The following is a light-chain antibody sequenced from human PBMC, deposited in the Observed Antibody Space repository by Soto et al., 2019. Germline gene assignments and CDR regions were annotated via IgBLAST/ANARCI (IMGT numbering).Light chain of an antibody. Sequence: EIVLAQSPGTLSLSPGERATLSCRASQSVSSNLLAWYQEKPGQAPRLLIYGASTRATGIPDRFSGSGSGTDFTLAISTLEPEEFAVYYCRQYGRSLASAIGGGTKVEI. CDR1: QSVSSNL. J-gene: IGKJ4*01. CDR2: GAS. CDR3: RQYGRSLASA. V-gene: IGKV3-20*01.